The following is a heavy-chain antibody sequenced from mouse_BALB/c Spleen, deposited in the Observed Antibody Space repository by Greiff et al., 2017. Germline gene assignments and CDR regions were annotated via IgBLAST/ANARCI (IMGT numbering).Heavy chain of an antibody. CDR1: GFNIKDTY. D-gene: IGHD1-2*01. Sequence: VQLQQSGAELVKPGASVKLSCTASGFNIKDTYMHWVKQRPEQGLEWIGWIDPENGNTIYDPKFQGKASITADTSSNTAYLQLSSLTSEDTAVYYCARKRVTTATGAMDYWGQGTSVTVSS. V-gene: IGHV14-3*02. CDR2: IDPENGNT. J-gene: IGHJ4*01. CDR3: ARKRVTTATGAMDY.